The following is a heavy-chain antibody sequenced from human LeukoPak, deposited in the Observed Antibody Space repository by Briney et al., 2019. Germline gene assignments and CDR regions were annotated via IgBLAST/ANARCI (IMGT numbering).Heavy chain of an antibody. D-gene: IGHD3-3*01. CDR1: GGSFSGYY. CDR2: INHSGST. CDR3: ARDRSYDFWSGYTPDY. Sequence: SETLSLTCVVYGGSFSGYYWSWIRQPPGKGLEWIGEINHSGSTNYNPSLKSRVTISVDTSKNQFSLKLSSVTAADTAVYYCARDRSYDFWSGYTPDYWGQGTLVTVSS. J-gene: IGHJ4*02. V-gene: IGHV4-34*01.